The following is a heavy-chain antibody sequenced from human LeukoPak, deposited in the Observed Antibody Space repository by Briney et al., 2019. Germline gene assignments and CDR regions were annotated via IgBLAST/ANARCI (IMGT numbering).Heavy chain of an antibody. CDR2: ISYDGRDK. CDR1: GFTFSSYA. Sequence: PGGSLRLSCAASGFTFSSYAMHWVRQAPGKRLEWVAVISYDGRDKYYAESEKGRFTISRDNSKNTLYLQMNSLRAEDTALYYCAREDRLFKIEYWGQGTLVTVSS. CDR3: AREDRLFKIEY. D-gene: IGHD2/OR15-2a*01. J-gene: IGHJ4*02. V-gene: IGHV3-30*04.